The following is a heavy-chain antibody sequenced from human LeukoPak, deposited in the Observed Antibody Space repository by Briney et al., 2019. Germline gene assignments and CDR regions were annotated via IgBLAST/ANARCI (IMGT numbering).Heavy chain of an antibody. J-gene: IGHJ4*02. V-gene: IGHV3-7*01. D-gene: IGHD2-2*01. CDR1: GFTFSSYW. CDR3: ARAHIVVVPAAIRLVRPGIRTFDY. Sequence: GGSLRLSCAASGFTFSSYWMGWVRQAPGKGLEWVANINQDGSEKYYVDSVKGRFTISRDNAKNSLYLQMNSLRAEDTAVYCWARAHIVVVPAAIRLVRPGIRTFDYWGQGTLVTVSS. CDR2: INQDGSEK.